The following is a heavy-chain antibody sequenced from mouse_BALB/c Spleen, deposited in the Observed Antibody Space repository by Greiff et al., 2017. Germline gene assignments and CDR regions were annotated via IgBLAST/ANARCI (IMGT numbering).Heavy chain of an antibody. D-gene: IGHD1-3*01. J-gene: IGHJ3*01. V-gene: IGHV5-12-2*01. Sequence: VQLKESGGGLVQPGGSLKLSCAASGFTFSSYTMSWVRQTPEKRLEWVAYISNGGGSTYYPDTVKGRFTISRDNAKNTLYLQMSSLKSEDTAMYYCASSGWFAYWGQGTLVTVSA. CDR2: ISNGGGST. CDR1: GFTFSSYT. CDR3: ASSGWFAY.